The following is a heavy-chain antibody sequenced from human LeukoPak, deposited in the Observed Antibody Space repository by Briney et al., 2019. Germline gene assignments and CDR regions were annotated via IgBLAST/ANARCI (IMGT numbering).Heavy chain of an antibody. CDR2: IYYSGST. CDR1: GGSISSSSYY. CDR3: ARDRTSFLFDP. V-gene: IGHV4-61*01. J-gene: IGHJ5*02. D-gene: IGHD3-16*02. Sequence: SETLSLTCTVSGGSISSSSYYWSWIRQPPGKGLEWIGYIYYSGSTNYNPSLKSRVTISVDTSKNQFSLKLSSVTAADTAVYYCARDRTSFLFDPWGQGTLVTVSS.